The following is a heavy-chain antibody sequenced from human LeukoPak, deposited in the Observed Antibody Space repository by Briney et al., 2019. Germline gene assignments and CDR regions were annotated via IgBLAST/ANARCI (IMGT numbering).Heavy chain of an antibody. CDR3: ARGLADYYYYGMDV. J-gene: IGHJ6*02. V-gene: IGHV3-11*01. CDR1: GFTFSDYY. CDR2: ISSSGSTI. Sequence: GGSLXLSCAASGFTFSDYYMSWIRQAPGKGLXXVSXISSSGSTIYYADSVEGRFTISRDNAKNSLYLQMNSLRAEDTAVYYYARGLADYYYYGMDVWGQGTTVTVSS.